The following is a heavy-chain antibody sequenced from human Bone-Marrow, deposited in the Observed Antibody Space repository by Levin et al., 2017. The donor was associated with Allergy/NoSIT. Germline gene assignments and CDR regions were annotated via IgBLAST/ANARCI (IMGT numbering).Heavy chain of an antibody. V-gene: IGHV3-30*04. CDR2: ISYSGTKK. CDR3: ARDLNDYGDNIGFYNFYGMDV. J-gene: IGHJ6*02. CDR1: GFTFSTYA. D-gene: IGHD4-17*01. Sequence: LSLTCAASGFTFSTYAMHWARQAPGKGLEWVAVISYSGTKKYYEDSVKGRFTISRDTSKNTLSLQMNSLRAEDTAVYYCARDLNDYGDNIGFYNFYGMDVWGQGTTVTVSS.